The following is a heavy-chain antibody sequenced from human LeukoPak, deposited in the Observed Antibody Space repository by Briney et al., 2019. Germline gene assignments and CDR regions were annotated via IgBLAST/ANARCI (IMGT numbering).Heavy chain of an antibody. CDR1: GFTFNGSG. CDR2: ISYDGSNK. Sequence: GGSLRLSCAASGFTFNGSGMHWVRQAPGKGLEGVAAISYDGSNKYYADCVKGRFTISRDNSKNTLYLQMNSLRAEDTAVYYCAKVDSSGSYFFSPYFDYWGQGTLVTVSS. V-gene: IGHV3-30*18. J-gene: IGHJ4*02. CDR3: AKVDSSGSYFFSPYFDY. D-gene: IGHD3-10*01.